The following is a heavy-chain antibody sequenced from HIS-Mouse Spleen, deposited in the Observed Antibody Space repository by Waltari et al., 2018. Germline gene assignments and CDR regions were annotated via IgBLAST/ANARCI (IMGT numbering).Heavy chain of an antibody. Sequence: QLQLQESVPGLVKPSETLSLTCTVSGGPISSSSYSWGWIRQPPGKGLEWIGSIYYSGSTYYNPSLKSRVTISVDTSKNQFSLKLSSVTAADTAVYYCARDGYSGYGHDAFDIWGQGTMVTVSS. CDR3: ARDGYSGYGHDAFDI. D-gene: IGHD5-12*01. CDR2: IYYSGST. J-gene: IGHJ3*02. V-gene: IGHV4-39*07. CDR1: GGPISSSSYS.